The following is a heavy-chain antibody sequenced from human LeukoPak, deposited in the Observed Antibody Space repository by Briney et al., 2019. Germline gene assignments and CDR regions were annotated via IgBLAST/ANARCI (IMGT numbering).Heavy chain of an antibody. V-gene: IGHV4-59*01. CDR2: IYYSGST. D-gene: IGHD1-26*01. CDR1: GGSISGYY. J-gene: IGHJ4*02. CDR3: AREKYGGSNDY. Sequence: PSETLSLTCAVSGGSISGYYWSWIRQPPGKGLEWIGYIYYSGSTKYNPSLKSRLTISVDTSKNQFSLRLSSVTAADTAMYYCAREKYGGSNDYWGQGTLVTVSS.